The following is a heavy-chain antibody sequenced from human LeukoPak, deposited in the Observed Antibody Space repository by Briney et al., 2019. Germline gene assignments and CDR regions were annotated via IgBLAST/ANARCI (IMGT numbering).Heavy chain of an antibody. V-gene: IGHV3-48*01. D-gene: IGHD5-12*01. CDR2: ISSSSSTI. J-gene: IGHJ4*02. CDR3: AREGWLRVDY. CDR1: GFTFSSYS. Sequence: GGSLRLSCAASGFTFSSYSMNWVRQAPGKGLEWVSYISSSSSTIYYAYSVKGRFTISRDNAKNSLYLQMNSLRAEDTAVYYCAREGWLRVDYWGQGTLVTVSS.